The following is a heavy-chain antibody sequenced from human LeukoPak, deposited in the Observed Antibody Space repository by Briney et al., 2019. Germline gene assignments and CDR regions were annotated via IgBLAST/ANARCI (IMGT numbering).Heavy chain of an antibody. CDR2: ISGSGDYT. Sequence: GGSLRLSCAVSGFTFSSYAMTWVRQAPGKGLEWVSTISGSGDYTYYADSVKGRFTISRDNSKNTLYLQMTNLRPEDTAVYYCAKAVRGYYYGTLDYWGQGTLVTVSS. D-gene: IGHD5-18*01. J-gene: IGHJ4*02. V-gene: IGHV3-23*01. CDR3: AKAVRGYYYGTLDY. CDR1: GFTFSSYA.